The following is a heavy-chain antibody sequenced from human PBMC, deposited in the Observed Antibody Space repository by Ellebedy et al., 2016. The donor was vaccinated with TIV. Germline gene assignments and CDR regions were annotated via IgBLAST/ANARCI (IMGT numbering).Heavy chain of an antibody. V-gene: IGHV4-61*02. D-gene: IGHD5-12*01. CDR1: GGSISSGDYY. Sequence: SETLSLXXTVSGGSISSGDYYWSWVRQPAGKGLEWIGRINTSSGRANYNPSLKSRVTMSVDTSKNQFSLQLNSVAAADTAVYYCAREGYISAFDIWGQGTMATVSS. CDR3: AREGYISAFDI. CDR2: INTSSGRA. J-gene: IGHJ3*02.